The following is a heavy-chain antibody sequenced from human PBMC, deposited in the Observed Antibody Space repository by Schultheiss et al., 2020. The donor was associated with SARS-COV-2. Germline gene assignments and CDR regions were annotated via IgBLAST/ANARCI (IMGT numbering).Heavy chain of an antibody. V-gene: IGHV3-7*03. D-gene: IGHD5-12*01. CDR2: IKQDGSEK. Sequence: GESLKISCSASGLTFSTSAMHWVRQAPGNGLEWVANIKQDGSEKHYVDSVKGRFTISRDNAKNSLYLQMNSLRAEDTAVYYCARGAGWSGGDDLDYWGQGTLVTVSS. CDR3: ARGAGWSGGDDLDY. J-gene: IGHJ4*02. CDR1: GLTFSTSA.